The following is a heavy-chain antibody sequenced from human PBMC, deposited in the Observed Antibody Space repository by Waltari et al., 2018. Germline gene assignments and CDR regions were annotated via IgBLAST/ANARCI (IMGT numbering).Heavy chain of an antibody. D-gene: IGHD1-1*01. CDR2: NNPNSGGT. J-gene: IGHJ4*02. V-gene: IGHV1-2*06. Sequence: QVQLVQSGAEVKKPGASVKVSCKASGYTFTGYYMPWVRQAPGQGLGWMGRNNPNSGGTNYEQKFQGRVTMTRDTSISTAYMELSRLRSDDTAVYYCARGQLASSGYWGQGTLVTVSS. CDR1: GYTFTGYY. CDR3: ARGQLASSGY.